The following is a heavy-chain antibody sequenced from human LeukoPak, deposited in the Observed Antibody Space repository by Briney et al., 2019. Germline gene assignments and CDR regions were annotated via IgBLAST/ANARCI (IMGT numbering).Heavy chain of an antibody. CDR1: GDSISPYY. V-gene: IGHV4-59*08. J-gene: IGHJ4*02. CDR2: ISYVGTT. Sequence: SETLSLTCTVSGDSISPYYWGWIRQPPGKGLEWIGYISYVGTTNYNPSLKSLVTLSVHTPQNPFSLSLTSVTAADTAVYYCARHGQSTVLSHLDSWGQGTLVTVSS. D-gene: IGHD5/OR15-5a*01. CDR3: ARHGQSTVLSHLDS.